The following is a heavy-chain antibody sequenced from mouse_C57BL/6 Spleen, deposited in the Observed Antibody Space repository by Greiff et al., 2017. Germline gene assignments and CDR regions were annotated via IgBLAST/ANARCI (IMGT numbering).Heavy chain of an antibody. J-gene: IGHJ2*01. V-gene: IGHV1-64*01. CDR1: GYTFTSYW. CDR3: ARSGFYYDYDGGYFDY. CDR2: IHPNSGST. D-gene: IGHD2-4*01. Sequence: QVQLQQPGAELVKPGASVKLSCKASGYTFTSYWMHWVKQRPGQGLEWIGMIHPNSGSTNYNEKFKSKATLTVDKSSSTAYMQLSSLTSEDSAVYYCARSGFYYDYDGGYFDYWGQGTTLTVSS.